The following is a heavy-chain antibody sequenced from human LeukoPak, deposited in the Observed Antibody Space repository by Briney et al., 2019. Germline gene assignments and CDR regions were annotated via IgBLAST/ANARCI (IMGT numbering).Heavy chain of an antibody. D-gene: IGHD3-10*01. CDR1: GFTFSSYS. V-gene: IGHV3-21*01. Sequence: GGSLRLSCAASGFTFSSYSMNWVRQAPGKGLEWVSSISSSSSYIYYADSVKGRFTISRDNAKNSLYLQMNSLRAEDTAVYYCASNYGSGTKKPHYYYYYMDVWGKGTTVTISS. CDR3: ASNYGSGTKKPHYYYYYMDV. CDR2: ISSSSSYI. J-gene: IGHJ6*03.